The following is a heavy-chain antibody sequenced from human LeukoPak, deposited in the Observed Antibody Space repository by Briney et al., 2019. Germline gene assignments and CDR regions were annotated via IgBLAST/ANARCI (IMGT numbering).Heavy chain of an antibody. CDR3: ARGMDIGMMRLFDY. Sequence: ASVKVSCKASGYTFTNYYMHWVRQAPGQGLEWMGIINPSGGSTNYAQKFQGGVTMTRDMSTSTVYMELSSLRSEDTAVYYCARGMDIGMMRLFDYWGQGTLVTVSS. V-gene: IGHV1-46*01. J-gene: IGHJ4*02. CDR2: INPSGGST. CDR1: GYTFTNYY. D-gene: IGHD2-2*03.